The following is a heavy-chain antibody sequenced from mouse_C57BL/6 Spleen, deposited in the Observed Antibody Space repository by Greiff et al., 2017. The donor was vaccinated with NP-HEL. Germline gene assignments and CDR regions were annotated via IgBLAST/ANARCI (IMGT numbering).Heavy chain of an antibody. Sequence: VQLQQSGPELVKPGASVKISCKASGYAFSSSWMNWVKQRPGKGLEWIGRIYPGDGDTNYNGKFKGKATLTADKSSSTAYMQLSSLTSEDSAVYFCARERGEVYFDYWGQGTTLTVSS. CDR3: ARERGEVYFDY. CDR2: IYPGDGDT. V-gene: IGHV1-82*01. J-gene: IGHJ2*01. CDR1: GYAFSSSW.